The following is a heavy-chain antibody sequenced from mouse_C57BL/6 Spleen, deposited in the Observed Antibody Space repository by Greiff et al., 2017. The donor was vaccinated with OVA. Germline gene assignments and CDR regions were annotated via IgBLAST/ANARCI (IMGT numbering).Heavy chain of an antibody. V-gene: IGHV1-43*01. CDR2: INPSTGGT. CDR1: GYSFTGYY. Sequence: VQLQQSGPELVKPGASVKISCKASGYSFTGYYMHWVKQSSEKSLEWIGEINPSTGGTSYNQKFKGKATLTVDKSSSTAYMQLKSLTSEDSAVYYCARERDYWGQGTTLTVSS. J-gene: IGHJ2*01. CDR3: ARERDY.